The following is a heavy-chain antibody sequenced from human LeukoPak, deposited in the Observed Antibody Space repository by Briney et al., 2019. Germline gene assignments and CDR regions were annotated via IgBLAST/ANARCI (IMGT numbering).Heavy chain of an antibody. Sequence: GRSLRPSCAASGFTFDDYAMHWVRQAPGKGLEWVSGISWNSGSIGYADSVKGRFTISRDNAKNSLYPQMNSLRAEDTALYYCAKDAWYYYDSSGYWGAFDIWGQGTMVTVSS. CDR2: ISWNSGSI. CDR3: AKDAWYYYDSSGYWGAFDI. D-gene: IGHD3-22*01. V-gene: IGHV3-9*01. J-gene: IGHJ3*02. CDR1: GFTFDDYA.